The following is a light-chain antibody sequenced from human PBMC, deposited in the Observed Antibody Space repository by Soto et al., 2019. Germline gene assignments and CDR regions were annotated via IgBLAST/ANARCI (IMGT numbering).Light chain of an antibody. CDR3: QQYGSSPIT. CDR2: DTS. J-gene: IGKJ5*01. Sequence: EILLTQSPCTLALSPGERATLSCRASQSISRNYLAWYQQKPGQAPRLLIYDTSSRATGIPDRFSGSGSGTDFTLTINRLEPEDFAVYYCQQYGSSPITFGQGTRLEIK. CDR1: QSISRNY. V-gene: IGKV3-20*01.